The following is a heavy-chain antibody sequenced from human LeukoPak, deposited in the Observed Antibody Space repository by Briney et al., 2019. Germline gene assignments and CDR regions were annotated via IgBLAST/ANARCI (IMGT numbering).Heavy chain of an antibody. D-gene: IGHD3-22*01. V-gene: IGHV4-59*12. CDR1: GGSISSYY. CDR2: IYYSGST. Sequence: SETLSLTCTVSGGSISSYYWSWIRQPPGKGLEWIGYIYYSGSTNYNPSLKSRVTMSVDTSKNQFSLKLSSVTAADTAVYYCARDSPEGYSTATNYYYYYMDVWGKGTTVTVSS. CDR3: ARDSPEGYSTATNYYYYYMDV. J-gene: IGHJ6*03.